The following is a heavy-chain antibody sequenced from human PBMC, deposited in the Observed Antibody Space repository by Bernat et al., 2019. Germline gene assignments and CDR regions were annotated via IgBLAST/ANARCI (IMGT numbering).Heavy chain of an antibody. CDR1: DGSISSNTYY. Sequence: QLQLQESGPGLVKPSETLSLTCTVSDGSISSNTYYWGWIRQPPGKGPEWIGNINYSGSTYYNPSLRSRVTISVDTSKNQFSLKLSSVTTDTAVYYCARWQQLVPSFDYWGQGTLVTVSS. J-gene: IGHJ4*02. V-gene: IGHV4-39*01. CDR3: ARWQQLVPSFDY. D-gene: IGHD6-13*01. CDR2: INYSGST.